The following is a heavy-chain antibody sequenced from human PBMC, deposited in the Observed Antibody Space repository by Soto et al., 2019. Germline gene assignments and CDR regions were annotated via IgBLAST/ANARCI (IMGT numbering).Heavy chain of an antibody. CDR3: ARVLAARASRDFDY. CDR2: INPSGGT. V-gene: IGHV4-34*01. J-gene: IGHJ4*02. CDR1: GGSFSTDY. Sequence: QVQLQQWGAGLLKPSETLSLTCAVYGGSFSTDYWSWIRQPPGKGLEWIGEINPSGGTNYNPSLKSRVTISVATSKHQFSLKLSSVTAADTAGYNCARVLAARASRDFDYWGQGTLVTVSS. D-gene: IGHD6-6*01.